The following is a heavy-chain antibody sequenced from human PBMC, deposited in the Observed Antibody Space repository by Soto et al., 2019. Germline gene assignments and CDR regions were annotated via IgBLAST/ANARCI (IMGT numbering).Heavy chain of an antibody. J-gene: IGHJ4*02. CDR3: ARDKSVYCSSTSCYDDSIDY. V-gene: IGHV3-48*02. CDR1: GFTFSSYS. Sequence: EVQLVESGGGLVQPGGSLRLSCAASGFTFSSYSMNWVRQAPGKGLEWVSYISSSSSTIYHADSVKGRFTISRDNAKNSLYLQMNSLRDEDTAVYYCARDKSVYCSSTSCYDDSIDYWGQGTLVTVSS. CDR2: ISSSSSTI. D-gene: IGHD2-2*01.